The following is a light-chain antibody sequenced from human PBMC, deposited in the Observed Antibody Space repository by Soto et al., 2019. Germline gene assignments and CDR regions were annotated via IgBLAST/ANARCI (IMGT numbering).Light chain of an antibody. J-gene: IGLJ2*01. CDR3: CSYAGSSPV. Sequence: QSVLTQPASVSGSPGQSITISCTGTSSDVGGYNYVSWYQQHPGKAPKLMIYAVTDRPSGVSSRFSGSKSANTASLTISGLQAEDEADYYCCSYAGSSPVFGGGTKLTVL. V-gene: IGLV2-14*01. CDR2: AVT. CDR1: SSDVGGYNY.